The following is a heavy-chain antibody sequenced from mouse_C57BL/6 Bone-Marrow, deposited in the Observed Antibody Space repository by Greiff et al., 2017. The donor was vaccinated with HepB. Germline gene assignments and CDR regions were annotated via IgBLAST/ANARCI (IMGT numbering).Heavy chain of an antibody. CDR2: IYPGGGYT. CDR1: GYTFTNYW. CDR3: ARRDYYAMDY. J-gene: IGHJ4*01. Sequence: QVHVKQSGAELVRPGTSVKMSCKASGYTFTNYWIGWAKQRPGHGLEWIGDIYPGGGYTNYNEKFKGKATLTADKSSSTAYMQFSSLTSEDSAIYYCARRDYYAMDYWGQGTSVTVSS. V-gene: IGHV1-63*01.